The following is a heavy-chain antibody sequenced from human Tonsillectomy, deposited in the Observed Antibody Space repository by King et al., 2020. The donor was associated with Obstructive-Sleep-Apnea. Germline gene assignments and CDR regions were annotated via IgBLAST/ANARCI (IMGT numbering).Heavy chain of an antibody. Sequence: VQLVESGGGLVQPGGSLRLSCAASGFTFSSYAMSWVRQAPGKGLEGVSALSGSWGSPDYAYSVEGRFTLSRDNSKNTLYLQMNSLRAEDTAVYYCAKDLGIAAAGTRGVVDYWGQGTLVTVSS. CDR3: AKDLGIAAAGTRGVVDY. J-gene: IGHJ4*02. V-gene: IGHV3-23*04. D-gene: IGHD6-13*01. CDR1: GFTFSSYA. CDR2: LSGSWGSP.